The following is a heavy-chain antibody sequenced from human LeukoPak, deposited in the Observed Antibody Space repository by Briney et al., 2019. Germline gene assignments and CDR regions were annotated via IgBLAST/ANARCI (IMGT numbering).Heavy chain of an antibody. Sequence: GGSLRLSCAASGFTFSGYSMKWVRQAPGKGLEWVSSISSSGSTIYYADSVKGRFTISRDNAKNSLYLQMNSLRAEDTAVYYCAELGITMIGGVWGKGTTVTISS. CDR3: AELGITMIGGV. V-gene: IGHV3-48*04. J-gene: IGHJ6*04. CDR1: GFTFSGYS. CDR2: ISSSGSTI. D-gene: IGHD3-10*02.